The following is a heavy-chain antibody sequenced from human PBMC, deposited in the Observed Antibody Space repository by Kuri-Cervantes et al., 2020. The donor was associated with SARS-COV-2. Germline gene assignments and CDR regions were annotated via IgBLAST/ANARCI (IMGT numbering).Heavy chain of an antibody. D-gene: IGHD4-11*01. CDR3: ARVDYSTTRIWFDP. CDR1: GGSFSGYY. Sequence: SQTLSLTCAVYGGSFSGYYWSWIRRPPGKGLEWIGEINHSGSTNYNPSLKSRVTISVDTSKNQFSLKPSSVTAADTAVYYCARVDYSTTRIWFDPWGQGTLVTVSS. CDR2: INHSGST. V-gene: IGHV4-34*01. J-gene: IGHJ5*02.